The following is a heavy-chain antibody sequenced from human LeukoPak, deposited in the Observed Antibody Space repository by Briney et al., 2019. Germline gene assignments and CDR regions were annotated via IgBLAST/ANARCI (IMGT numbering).Heavy chain of an antibody. D-gene: IGHD3-10*01. CDR2: ISSSSSYT. CDR1: GFTFSDYY. CDR3: ARDFGSESYLDY. V-gene: IGHV3-11*06. Sequence: GGSLRLSCAASGFTFSDYYMNWIRQAPGKGLEWVSYISSSSSYTNYADSVEGRFTISRDNAKNSLYLQMNSLRAEDTAVYYCARDFGSESYLDYWGQGTLVTVSS. J-gene: IGHJ4*02.